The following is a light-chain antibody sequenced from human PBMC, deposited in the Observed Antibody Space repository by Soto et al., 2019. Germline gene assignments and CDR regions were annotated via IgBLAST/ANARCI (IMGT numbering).Light chain of an antibody. CDR3: QQRADWPIT. CDR1: QYITIY. CDR2: DAS. J-gene: IGKJ5*01. Sequence: EIVLTQSPCTLSFSPGERATLSCRASQYITIYLAWYQQKPGQAPRLLIYDASNRATGIPARFSGSGSGTDFTLTISSLEPDDFAVYYCQQRADWPITFGQGTRLEIK. V-gene: IGKV3-11*01.